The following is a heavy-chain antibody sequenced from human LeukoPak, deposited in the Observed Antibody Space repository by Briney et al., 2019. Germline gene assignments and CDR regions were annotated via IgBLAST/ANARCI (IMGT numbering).Heavy chain of an antibody. CDR2: ISSNGGST. D-gene: IGHD6-13*01. CDR3: ARGRIAAALALLDY. Sequence: GGSLRLSCAASGFTFSSYAMHWVRQAPGKGLEYVSAISSNGGSTYYANSVKGRFTISRDNSKNTLYLQMGSLRAEDMAVYYCARGRIAAALALLDYWGQGTLVTVSS. CDR1: GFTFSSYA. J-gene: IGHJ4*02. V-gene: IGHV3-64*01.